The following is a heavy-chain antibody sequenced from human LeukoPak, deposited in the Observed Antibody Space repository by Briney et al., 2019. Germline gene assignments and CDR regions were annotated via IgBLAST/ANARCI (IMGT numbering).Heavy chain of an antibody. CDR1: GGSISSGGYY. CDR2: INYSGST. CDR3: ARVGYYYDSSGSLNAFDI. J-gene: IGHJ3*02. V-gene: IGHV4-31*03. Sequence: SETLSLTCTVSGGSISSGGYYWSWIRQHPGKGLEWIGYINYSGSTYYNPSLKSRVTISVDTSKNQFSLKLSSVTAADTAVYYCARVGYYYDSSGSLNAFDIWGQGTMVTVSS. D-gene: IGHD3-22*01.